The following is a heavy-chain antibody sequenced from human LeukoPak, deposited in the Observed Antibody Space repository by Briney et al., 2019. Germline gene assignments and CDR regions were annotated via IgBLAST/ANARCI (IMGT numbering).Heavy chain of an antibody. V-gene: IGHV4-34*01. CDR2: INHSGST. Sequence: SETLSLTCAVYGGSFSGYYWSWIRQPPGKGLEWIGEINHSGSTNYNPFLKSRVTISVDTSKNQFSLKLSSVTAADTAVYYCARPSVPLRRVNWFDPWGQGTLVTVSS. CDR3: ARPSVPLRRVNWFDP. D-gene: IGHD4-17*01. CDR1: GGSFSGYY. J-gene: IGHJ5*02.